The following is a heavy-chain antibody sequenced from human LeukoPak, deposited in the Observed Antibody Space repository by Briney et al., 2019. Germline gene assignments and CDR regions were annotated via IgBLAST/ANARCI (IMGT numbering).Heavy chain of an antibody. V-gene: IGHV3-30*03. CDR2: ISYDGSNK. J-gene: IGHJ5*02. D-gene: IGHD6-19*01. Sequence: PGRSLRLSCAASGFTFSSYGMHWVRQAPGKGLEWVAVISYDGSNKYYADSVKGRFTISRDNSKNTLYLQKNSLRAEDTAVYYCARNGGSSGWYIIREPNWFDPWGQGTLVTVSS. CDR1: GFTFSSYG. CDR3: ARNGGSSGWYIIREPNWFDP.